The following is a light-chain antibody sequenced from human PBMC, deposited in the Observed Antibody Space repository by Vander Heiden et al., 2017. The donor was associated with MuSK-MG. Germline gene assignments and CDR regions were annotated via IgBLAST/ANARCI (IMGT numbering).Light chain of an antibody. CDR2: ESS. J-gene: IGLJ2*01. CDR3: CSYSDSGIL. Sequence: QSALSQPASVSGSPGQSITISCTGTNSDIGKYNLVSWYQQHPGKVPKFLIYESSKRPSGVSGRFSGSKSASTASLTIFGVQAEDEADYYCCSYSDSGILFGGGTKLSVL. CDR1: NSDIGKYNL. V-gene: IGLV2-23*01.